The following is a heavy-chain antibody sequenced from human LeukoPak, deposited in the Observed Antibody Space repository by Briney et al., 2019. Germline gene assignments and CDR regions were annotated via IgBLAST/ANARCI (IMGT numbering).Heavy chain of an antibody. CDR1: GYTFTSYG. D-gene: IGHD1-26*01. V-gene: IGHV1-69*06. Sequence: SVKVSCKASGYTFTSYGISWVRQAPGQGLEWMGGIIPIFGTANYAQKFQGRVTITADKSTSTAYMELSSLRSEDTAVYYCASLIIVGATDDYWGQGTLVTVSS. CDR3: ASLIIVGATDDY. J-gene: IGHJ4*02. CDR2: IIPIFGTA.